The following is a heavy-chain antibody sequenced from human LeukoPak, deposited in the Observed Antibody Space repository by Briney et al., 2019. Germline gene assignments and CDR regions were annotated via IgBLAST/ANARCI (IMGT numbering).Heavy chain of an antibody. D-gene: IGHD1-26*01. CDR3: AREGGSGSYSLDY. Sequence: SETLSLTCTVSGGSISSGDYYWSWIRQHPGKGLEWIGYIYYSGSTYYNPSLKSRVTISVDTSKNQFSLKLSSVTAADTAVYYCAREGGSGSYSLDYWGQGTLVTVSS. J-gene: IGHJ4*02. CDR1: GGSISSGDYY. CDR2: IYYSGST. V-gene: IGHV4-31*03.